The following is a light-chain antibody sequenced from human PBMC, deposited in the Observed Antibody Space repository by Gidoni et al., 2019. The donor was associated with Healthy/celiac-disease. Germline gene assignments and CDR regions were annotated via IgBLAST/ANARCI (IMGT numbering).Light chain of an antibody. CDR1: SGHSSYI. J-gene: IGLJ3*02. Sequence: QPVLTQSSSASASLGSSVKLTCTLSSGHSSYIIAWHQQQPGKAPRYLMKLEGSGSYNKGSGVPDRFSGSRSGADRYLTISNLQSEDEADYYCETWDSNFWVFGGGTKLTVL. CDR2: LEGSGSY. CDR3: ETWDSNFWV. V-gene: IGLV4-60*03.